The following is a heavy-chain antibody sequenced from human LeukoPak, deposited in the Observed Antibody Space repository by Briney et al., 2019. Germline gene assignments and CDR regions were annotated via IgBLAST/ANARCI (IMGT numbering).Heavy chain of an antibody. J-gene: IGHJ3*02. CDR2: ISSSGSTT. CDR1: GFTFSDYY. Sequence: GGSLRLSCAASGFTFSDYYMSWIRQAPGRGLEWVSYISSSGSTTYYADSVKGRFTISRDNAKNSLYLQMNSLRAEDTAVYYCARARARPNDAFDIWGQGTMVTVSS. V-gene: IGHV3-11*04. CDR3: ARARARPNDAFDI.